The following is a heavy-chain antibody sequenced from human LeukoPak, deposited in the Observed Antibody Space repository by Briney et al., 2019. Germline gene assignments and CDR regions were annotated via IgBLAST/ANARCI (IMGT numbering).Heavy chain of an antibody. D-gene: IGHD3-9*01. J-gene: IGHJ5*02. Sequence: PSETLSLTCAVYGGSFSGYYWRWIRQPPGKGLEWIGEINHSGSTSYSPSPKSRGTISVDASKNQFSLKLSSVTAADTAVYYCARRSWLRTYRNWFDPWGQGTLVTVSS. CDR1: GGSFSGYY. CDR3: ARRSWLRTYRNWFDP. CDR2: INHSGST. V-gene: IGHV4-34*01.